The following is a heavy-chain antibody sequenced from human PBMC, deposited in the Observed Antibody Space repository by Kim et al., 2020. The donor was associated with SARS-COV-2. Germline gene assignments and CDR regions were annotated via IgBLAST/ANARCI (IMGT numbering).Heavy chain of an antibody. V-gene: IGHV1-8*01. D-gene: IGHD6-13*01. CDR1: GYTFTSYD. J-gene: IGHJ6*02. CDR3: ARSGVGSSWSYYYYGMDV. Sequence: ASVKVSCKASGYTFTSYDINWVRQATGQGLEWMGWMNPNSGNTGYAQKFQGRVTMTRNTSISTAYMELSSLRSEDTAVYYCARSGVGSSWSYYYYGMDVWGQGTTVTVSS. CDR2: MNPNSGNT.